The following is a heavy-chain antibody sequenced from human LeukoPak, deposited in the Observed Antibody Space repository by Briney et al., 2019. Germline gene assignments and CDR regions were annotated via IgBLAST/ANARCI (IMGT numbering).Heavy chain of an antibody. CDR1: GYTFTSYG. D-gene: IGHD3-22*01. Sequence: ASVKVSCKASGYTFTSYGFSWVRQAPGQGLEWMGWISAYNGNTNYAQKLQGRVTMTTDTSTSTAYMELSSLRSEDTAVYYCARSQYITMIVARLYQFDDWGQGTLVTVSS. J-gene: IGHJ4*02. CDR3: ARSQYITMIVARLYQFDD. V-gene: IGHV1-18*01. CDR2: ISAYNGNT.